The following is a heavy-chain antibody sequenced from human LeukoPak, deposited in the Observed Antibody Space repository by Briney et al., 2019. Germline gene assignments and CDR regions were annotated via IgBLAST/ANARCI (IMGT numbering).Heavy chain of an antibody. Sequence: ASVKVSCKASGYIFTNHAMHWVRQAPGQRLEWMGWINVGNGNTKYSEKFQDRVIIGRDTSASTAYMELSSLRSEDTAVYFCARVTAESYSDSSGYYSYWGQGTLVTVSS. CDR1: GYIFTNHA. CDR2: INVGNGNT. V-gene: IGHV1-3*01. CDR3: ARVTAESYSDSSGYYSY. D-gene: IGHD3-22*01. J-gene: IGHJ4*02.